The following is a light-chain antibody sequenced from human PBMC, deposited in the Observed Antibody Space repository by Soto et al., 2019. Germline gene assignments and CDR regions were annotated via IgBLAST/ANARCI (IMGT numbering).Light chain of an antibody. J-gene: IGKJ2*01. Sequence: DIVMTQSPDSLAVSLGERATINCKSSQSVLYSSNNKKYLAWYQQKPGQPPKLLFYWASTRESGVPDRFSGSESGTDFTLTISSLQAEDVAVYYCQQYYSIPYTFGQGTKLEIK. CDR3: QQYYSIPYT. V-gene: IGKV4-1*01. CDR1: QSVLYSSNNKKY. CDR2: WAS.